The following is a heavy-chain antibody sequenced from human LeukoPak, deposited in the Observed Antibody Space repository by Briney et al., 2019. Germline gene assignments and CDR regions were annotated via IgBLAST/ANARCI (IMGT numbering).Heavy chain of an antibody. D-gene: IGHD4-17*01. V-gene: IGHV1-3*01. J-gene: IGHJ4*02. CDR1: GYAFTSYA. Sequence: ASVKVSCKASGYAFTSYAMHWVRQAPGLRLDWMGWINAGNGNTKYSQKFQGRVTITRDTSASTAYMELSSLRSEDTAVYYCARDPTLRSPDLFDYWGQGTLVTVSS. CDR2: INAGNGNT. CDR3: ARDPTLRSPDLFDY.